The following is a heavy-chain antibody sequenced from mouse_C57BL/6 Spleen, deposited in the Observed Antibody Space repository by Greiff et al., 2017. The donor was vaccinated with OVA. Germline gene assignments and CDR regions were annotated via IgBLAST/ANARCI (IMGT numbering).Heavy chain of an antibody. D-gene: IGHD2-1*01. CDR1: GFTFSDYY. CDR3: AREEGNYWYFDV. V-gene: IGHV5-16*01. CDR2: INYDGSST. Sequence: DVHLVESEGGLVQPGSSMKLSCTASGFTFSDYYMAWVRQVPEKGLEWVANINYDGSSTNYLDSLKSRFIISRDNAKNILYLQMSSLKSEDTATYYCAREEGNYWYFDVWGTGTTVTVSS. J-gene: IGHJ1*03.